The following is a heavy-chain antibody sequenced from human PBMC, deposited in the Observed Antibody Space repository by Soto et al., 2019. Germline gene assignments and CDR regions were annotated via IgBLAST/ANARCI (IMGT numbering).Heavy chain of an antibody. CDR3: ARGDGGNSHWYFGL. V-gene: IGHV4-4*02. Sequence: QVQLQESGPGLVKPSGTLSLTCAVSGGSISSNNWWSWVRQPPGKALECIAEIYHSGSTNYNPSLEHRVTISVDKSKNKFSVEVKSVTAADAAVYYCARGDGGNSHWYFGLWGRGTLVTVSS. CDR2: IYHSGST. D-gene: IGHD2-21*02. CDR1: GGSISSNNW. J-gene: IGHJ2*01.